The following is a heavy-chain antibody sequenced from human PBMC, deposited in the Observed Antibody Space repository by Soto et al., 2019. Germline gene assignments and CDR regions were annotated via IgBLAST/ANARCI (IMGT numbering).Heavy chain of an antibody. CDR3: ARASGYYAGSGYYYGFFDY. J-gene: IGHJ4*02. Sequence: QVQLVESGGGVVQPGRSLRLSCAASGFTFSSYAMHWVRQAPGKGLGWVAVISSDGSNKYYADSVKGRFTISRDNSKNTLYLQMKSLRAGDTAVYYCARASGYYAGSGYYYGFFDYWGQGNLVTVSS. V-gene: IGHV3-30-3*01. CDR1: GFTFSSYA. CDR2: ISSDGSNK. D-gene: IGHD3-22*01.